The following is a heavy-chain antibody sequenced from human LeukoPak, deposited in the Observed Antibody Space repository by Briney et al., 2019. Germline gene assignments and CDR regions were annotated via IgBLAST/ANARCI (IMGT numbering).Heavy chain of an antibody. J-gene: IGHJ4*02. CDR3: ARLDCFVEGCYNH. V-gene: IGHV4-59*08. CDR1: GDSVTSSY. D-gene: IGHD2-15*01. CDR2: VSSDGTT. Sequence: SETLSLTCSVSGDSVTSSYWNWIRQPPGKGLEWIGYVSSDGTTNFTPSLRSRIIMSVDTAKNDISLILTSVTGADTAIYYCARLDCFVEGCYNHWGRGTLVTVSS.